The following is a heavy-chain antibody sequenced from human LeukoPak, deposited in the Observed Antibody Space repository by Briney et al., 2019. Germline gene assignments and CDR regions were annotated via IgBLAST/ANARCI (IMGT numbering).Heavy chain of an antibody. D-gene: IGHD3-22*01. CDR1: GGSFSGYY. CDR3: ARAILYRPTYYYDTKWSSASGLDY. Sequence: SETLSLTCAVYGGSFSGYYWSWIRQPPGKGLEWIGEINHSGSTNYNPSLKSRVTISVDTSKNQFSLKLSSVTAADTAVYYCARAILYRPTYYYDTKWSSASGLDYWGQGTLVTVSS. V-gene: IGHV4-34*01. CDR2: INHSGST. J-gene: IGHJ4*02.